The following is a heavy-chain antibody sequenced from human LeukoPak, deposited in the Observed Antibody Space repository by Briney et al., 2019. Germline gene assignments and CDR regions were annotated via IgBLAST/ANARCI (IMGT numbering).Heavy chain of an antibody. J-gene: IGHJ4*02. CDR2: IYYSGNT. D-gene: IGHD1-26*01. Sequence: PSETLSLTCSVSGGSIRSTTYYWGWIRQPPGKGLEWIGSIYYSGNTYYSPSLMSRVTISVDTSKNQFSLKLSSVTAADSAVYYCARDSGSRLDYWGQGTLVTVSS. CDR3: ARDSGSRLDY. V-gene: IGHV4-39*07. CDR1: GGSIRSTTYY.